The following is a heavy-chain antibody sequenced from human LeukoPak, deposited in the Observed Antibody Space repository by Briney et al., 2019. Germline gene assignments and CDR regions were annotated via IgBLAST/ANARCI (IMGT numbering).Heavy chain of an antibody. D-gene: IGHD1-7*01. CDR1: GGSFSGYY. Sequence: ETLSLTCAVYGGSFSGYYWSWIRQPPGKGLEWVSVIYSGGSTYYADSVKGRFTISRDNSKNTLYLQMNSLRAEDTAVYYCATSRTFDYWGQGTLVTVSS. V-gene: IGHV3-53*01. CDR3: ATSRTFDY. CDR2: IYSGGST. J-gene: IGHJ4*02.